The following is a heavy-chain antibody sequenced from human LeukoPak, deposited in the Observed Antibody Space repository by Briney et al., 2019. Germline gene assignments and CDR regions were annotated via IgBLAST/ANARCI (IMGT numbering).Heavy chain of an antibody. CDR3: ATMGSGSYFNY. D-gene: IGHD1-26*01. CDR1: GGSFSGHY. Sequence: PSETLSLTCAVYGGSFSGHYWSWIRQPPGKGLEWIGEINHSGSTNYNPSLKSRVTISVDTSKNQFSLKLSSVTAADTAVYYCATMGSGSYFNYWGQGSLVTVSS. CDR2: INHSGST. V-gene: IGHV4-34*01. J-gene: IGHJ4*02.